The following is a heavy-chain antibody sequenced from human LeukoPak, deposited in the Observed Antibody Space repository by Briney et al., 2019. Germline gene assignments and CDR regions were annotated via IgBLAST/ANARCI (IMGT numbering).Heavy chain of an antibody. CDR3: ARDGPYYYDSSGYSDY. D-gene: IGHD3-22*01. Sequence: GGSLRLSCAASGFTFSSYSMDWVRQAPGKGLEWVSSISSSSSYIYYADSVKGRFTISRDNAKNSLYLQMNSLRAEDTAVYYCARDGPYYYDSSGYSDYWGQGTLVTVSS. J-gene: IGHJ4*02. V-gene: IGHV3-21*01. CDR1: GFTFSSYS. CDR2: ISSSSSYI.